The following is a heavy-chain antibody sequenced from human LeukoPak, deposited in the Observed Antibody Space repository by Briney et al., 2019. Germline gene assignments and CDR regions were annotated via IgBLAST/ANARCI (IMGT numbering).Heavy chain of an antibody. J-gene: IGHJ4*02. CDR3: ARSNQADDY. D-gene: IGHD1-14*01. V-gene: IGHV3-74*01. Sequence: GGPLKFSCAAPGFTFSSFWMHWVRQVPGKGLVWVARINPGGSSITYADSVKGRFTISRDNAKNTLYLQMDSLRAEDTGVYYCARSNQADDYWGQGTLVTVSS. CDR2: INPGGSSI. CDR1: GFTFSSFW.